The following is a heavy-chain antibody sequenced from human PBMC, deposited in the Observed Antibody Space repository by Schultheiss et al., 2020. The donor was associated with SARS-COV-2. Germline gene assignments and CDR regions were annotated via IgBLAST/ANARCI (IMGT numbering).Heavy chain of an antibody. CDR3: ARTASQWRKHYYYYYGMDV. V-gene: IGHV3-30*07. J-gene: IGHJ6*02. D-gene: IGHD6-19*01. CDR1: GFTFNIHA. CDR2: ISYDGSNK. Sequence: GGSLRLSCAGSGFTFNIHAMHWVRQPPGKGLEWVAVISYDGSNKYYADSVKGRFTISRDNSKNTLYLQMNSLRAEDTAVYYCARTASQWRKHYYYYYGMDVWGQGTTVTVSS.